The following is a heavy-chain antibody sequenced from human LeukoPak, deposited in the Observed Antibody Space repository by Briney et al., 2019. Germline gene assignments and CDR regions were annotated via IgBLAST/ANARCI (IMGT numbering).Heavy chain of an antibody. CDR1: GYTFTGYY. CDR3: ARDVWYSSGWYEEDY. CDR2: INPNSGGT. D-gene: IGHD6-19*01. Sequence: GASVKVSCKASGYTFTGYYMHWVRQAPGQGLEWMGWINPNSGGTNYAQKFQGRVTMTRDTSISTAYMELSRLRSDDTAVYYCARDVWYSSGWYEEDYWGQGTLVTVSS. J-gene: IGHJ4*02. V-gene: IGHV1-2*02.